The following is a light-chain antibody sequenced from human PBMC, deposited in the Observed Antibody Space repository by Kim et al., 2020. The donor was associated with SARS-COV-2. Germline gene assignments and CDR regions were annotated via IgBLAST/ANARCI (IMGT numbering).Light chain of an antibody. CDR3: QQYGSSPQT. CDR2: GAS. V-gene: IGKV3-20*01. Sequence: EIVLTQSPVTLSLSPGERATLSCRASQSVSSSYLAWNQQKPGQAPRLLIYGASSRATGIPDRFSGSGSGTDFTLTISRLEPEDFAVYYCQQYGSSPQTFGQGTKVDIK. CDR1: QSVSSSY. J-gene: IGKJ1*01.